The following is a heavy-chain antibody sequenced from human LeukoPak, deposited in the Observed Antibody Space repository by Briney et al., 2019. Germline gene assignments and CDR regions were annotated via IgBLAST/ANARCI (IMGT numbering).Heavy chain of an antibody. CDR3: AKDQVPIVVVTATFDY. V-gene: IGHV3-23*01. D-gene: IGHD2-21*02. J-gene: IGHJ4*02. CDR1: GFTFSSYA. CDR2: ISGSGGST. Sequence: HPGGSLRLSCAASGFTFSSYAMSWVRQAPGKGLEWVSAISGSGGSTYYADSVKGRFTISRDNSKNTLYLQMNSLRAEDTAVYYCAKDQVPIVVVTATFDYWGQGTLVTVSS.